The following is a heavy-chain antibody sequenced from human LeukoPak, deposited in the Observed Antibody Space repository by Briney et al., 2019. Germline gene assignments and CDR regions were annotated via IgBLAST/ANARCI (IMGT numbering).Heavy chain of an antibody. D-gene: IGHD3-10*01. CDR2: ISGSGGST. CDR1: GFTFSSYA. Sequence: GGSLRLSCAASGFTFSSYAMSWVRQAPGKGLEWVSAISGSGGSTYYADSVKGRFTISRDNSKNTLYLQMNSLRAKDTAVYYCAKDQGYYYGSGSYVLDYWGQGTLVTVSS. J-gene: IGHJ4*02. CDR3: AKDQGYYYGSGSYVLDY. V-gene: IGHV3-23*01.